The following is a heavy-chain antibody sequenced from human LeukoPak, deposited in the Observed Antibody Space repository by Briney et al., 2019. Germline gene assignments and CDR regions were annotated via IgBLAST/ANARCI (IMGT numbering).Heavy chain of an antibody. Sequence: SETLSLTCTASGGSISSYYWSWIRQPPGKGLEWIGYIYTSGSTNYNPSLKSRVTISVDTSKNQFSLKLSSVTAADTAVYYCARRRRGIAAADDYWGQGTLVTVSS. CDR3: ARRRRGIAAADDY. CDR1: GGSISSYY. D-gene: IGHD6-13*01. V-gene: IGHV4-4*09. CDR2: IYTSGST. J-gene: IGHJ4*02.